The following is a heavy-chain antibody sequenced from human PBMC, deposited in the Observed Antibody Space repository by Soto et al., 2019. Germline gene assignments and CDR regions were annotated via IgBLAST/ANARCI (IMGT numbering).Heavy chain of an antibody. J-gene: IGHJ4*02. CDR1: GYTFTSYA. D-gene: IGHD2-15*01. V-gene: IGHV1-3*01. CDR3: ARDGLNIVVVVAALDY. CDR2: INAGNGNT. Sequence: QVQLVQSGAEVKKPGASVKVSCKASGYTFTSYAMHWVRQAPGQRLEWMGWINAGNGNTKYSQKFQGRVTITRDTSAITAYMELSSLRSEDTAVYYCARDGLNIVVVVAALDYWGQGTLVTVSS.